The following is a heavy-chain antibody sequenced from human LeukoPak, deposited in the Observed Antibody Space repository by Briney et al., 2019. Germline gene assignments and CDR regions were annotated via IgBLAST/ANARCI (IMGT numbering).Heavy chain of an antibody. J-gene: IGHJ4*02. CDR2: INHSGST. CDR1: GGSFSGYY. D-gene: IGHD3-3*01. V-gene: IGHV4-34*01. CDR3: ARPYDFWSGYLYY. Sequence: SETLSLTCAVYGGSFSGYYWSWIRQPPGKGLEWIGEINHSGSTNYNPSLKSRVTISVDTSKNQFSLKLSSVTAADTAVYYCARPYDFWSGYLYYWGQGTLVTVSS.